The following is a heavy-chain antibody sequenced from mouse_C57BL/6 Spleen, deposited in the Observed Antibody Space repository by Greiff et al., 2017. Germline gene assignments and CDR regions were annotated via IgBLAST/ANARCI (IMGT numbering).Heavy chain of an antibody. J-gene: IGHJ4*01. V-gene: IGHV5-9*01. CDR1: GFTFSSYT. CDR2: ISGGGGNT. CDR3: ARRLYGSSLYAMDY. Sequence: EVNVVESGGGLVKPGGSLKLSCAASGFTFSSYTMSWVRQTPEKRLEWVATISGGGGNTYYPDSVKGRFTLSRDNAKNTLYLQMSSLRSEDTALDYCARRLYGSSLYAMDYWGQGTSVTVSS. D-gene: IGHD1-1*01.